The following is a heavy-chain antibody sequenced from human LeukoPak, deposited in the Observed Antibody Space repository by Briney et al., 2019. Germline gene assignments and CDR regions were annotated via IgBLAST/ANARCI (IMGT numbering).Heavy chain of an antibody. CDR3: ASRHYYYGSGNNYMDV. J-gene: IGHJ6*03. CDR1: GGSINSTSHY. CDR2: IYYSGST. V-gene: IGHV4-61*05. Sequence: SETLSLTCSVSGGSINSTSHYWGWIRQPPGKGLEWIGYIYYSGSTNYNPSLKSRVTISVDTSKNQFSLKLSSVTAADTAVYYCASRHYYYGSGNNYMDVWGKGTTVTISS. D-gene: IGHD3-10*01.